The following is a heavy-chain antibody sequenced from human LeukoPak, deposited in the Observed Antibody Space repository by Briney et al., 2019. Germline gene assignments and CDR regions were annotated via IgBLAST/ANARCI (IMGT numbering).Heavy chain of an antibody. D-gene: IGHD3-22*01. Sequence: GGALRLCCAASGFTFSSYAMNWVRQAPGKGLEWVSGISDSGSSTYYADSVKGRFSISRDNSKSTLYLQMNSLRAEDTAVYYCAKSPRGDISGYSPLAWGHGTTVTVSS. CDR2: ISDSGSST. V-gene: IGHV3-23*01. J-gene: IGHJ6*02. CDR3: AKSPRGDISGYSPLA. CDR1: GFTFSSYA.